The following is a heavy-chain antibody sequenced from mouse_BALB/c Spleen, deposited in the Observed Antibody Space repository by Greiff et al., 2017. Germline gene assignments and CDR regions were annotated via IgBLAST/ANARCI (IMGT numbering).Heavy chain of an antibody. Sequence: VQLQQSGPELVKPGASVKVSCKASGYTFTDYNMHWVKQRHGKSLEWIGYIDPYNGGTNYNQTFKGKATLTVDKSSITAFMHLNSLTSEDSAVYYYARGGPYDPMAYWGQGTLVTVSA. CDR3: ARGGPYDPMAY. J-gene: IGHJ3*01. V-gene: IGHV1S135*01. D-gene: IGHD2-3*01. CDR2: IDPYNGGT. CDR1: GYTFTDYN.